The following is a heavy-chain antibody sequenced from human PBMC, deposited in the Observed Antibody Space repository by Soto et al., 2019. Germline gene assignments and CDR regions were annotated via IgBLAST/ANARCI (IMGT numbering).Heavy chain of an antibody. CDR3: ARHKERGITIFGVVISPNDAFDI. J-gene: IGHJ3*02. Sequence: GASVKVSCKASGYTFTSYAMHWVRQAPGQRLEWMGWINAGNGNTKYSQKFQGRVTITRDTSASTAYMELSSLRSEDTAVYYCARHKERGITIFGVVISPNDAFDIWGQGTMVTVSS. V-gene: IGHV1-3*01. CDR1: GYTFTSYA. CDR2: INAGNGNT. D-gene: IGHD3-3*01.